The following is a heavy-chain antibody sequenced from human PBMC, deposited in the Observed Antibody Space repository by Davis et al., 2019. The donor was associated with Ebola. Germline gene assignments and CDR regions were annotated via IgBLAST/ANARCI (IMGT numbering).Heavy chain of an antibody. D-gene: IGHD2-15*01. J-gene: IGHJ4*02. Sequence: PGGSLRLSCAASGFTFSSYAMSWVRQAPGKGLEWVSAISGSGGSTYYADSVKGRFTISRDNSKNTLYLQMNSLRAEDTAVYYCAKGTGGNCYSGLDDWGQGTLVTVSS. CDR1: GFTFSSYA. CDR2: ISGSGGST. V-gene: IGHV3-23*01. CDR3: AKGTGGNCYSGLDD.